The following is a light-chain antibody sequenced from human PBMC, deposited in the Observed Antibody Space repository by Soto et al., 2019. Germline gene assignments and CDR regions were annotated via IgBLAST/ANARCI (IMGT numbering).Light chain of an antibody. CDR2: EVS. J-gene: IGLJ2*01. Sequence: QSVLTQPASVSGSPGQTITISCTGTSDDVGGYAYVSWYQQYPGKVPKLVISEVSNRPSGVSHHFSGSRSGNTASLTISGLQAEDEADYHCCSYTSSATPVFGGGTKLTVL. CDR1: SDDVGGYAY. CDR3: CSYTSSATPV. V-gene: IGLV2-14*01.